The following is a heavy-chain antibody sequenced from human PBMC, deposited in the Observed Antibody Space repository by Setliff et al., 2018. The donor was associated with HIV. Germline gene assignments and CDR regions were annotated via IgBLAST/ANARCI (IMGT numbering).Heavy chain of an antibody. V-gene: IGHV4-4*07. D-gene: IGHD6-13*01. CDR2: IYSTGST. Sequence: SETLSLTCTVSGGSISNYYWSWIRQPAGKGLEWIGRIYSTGSTNYNPSLKSRVTMSIDTSKNQFSLKLNSVTAADTAIYYCARRMAAGTFDYWGQGTLVTVSS. CDR1: GGSISNYY. CDR3: ARRMAAGTFDY. J-gene: IGHJ4*02.